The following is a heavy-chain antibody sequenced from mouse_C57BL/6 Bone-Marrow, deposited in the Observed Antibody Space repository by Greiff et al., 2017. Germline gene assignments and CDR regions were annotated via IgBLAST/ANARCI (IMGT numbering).Heavy chain of an antibody. CDR2: IRSKSNNYAT. J-gene: IGHJ1*03. Sequence: DVQLVESGGGLVQPKGSLKLSCAASGFSFNTYAMNWVRQAPGKGLEWVARIRSKSNNYATYYADSVKDRFTISRDDSESMLYLQMNNLTTEDSAMYYCVRHGGYYEYFDVWGTGTTVTVSS. CDR1: GFSFNTYA. V-gene: IGHV10-1*01. D-gene: IGHD2-3*01. CDR3: VRHGGYYEYFDV.